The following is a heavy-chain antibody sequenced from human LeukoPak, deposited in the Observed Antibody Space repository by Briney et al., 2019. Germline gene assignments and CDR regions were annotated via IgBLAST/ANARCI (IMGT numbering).Heavy chain of an antibody. V-gene: IGHV3-20*04. CDR2: INWNGGST. CDR1: GFTFDDYG. J-gene: IGHJ6*03. D-gene: IGHD1-26*01. CDR3: ARGSGSYSYYYYYMDV. Sequence: GGSLRLSCAASGFTFDDYGMSWVRQAPGKGLEWVSGINWNGGSTGYADSVKGRFTISRDNAKNSLYLQMNSLRAEDTALYYCARGSGSYSYYYYYMDVWGKGTTVTVSS.